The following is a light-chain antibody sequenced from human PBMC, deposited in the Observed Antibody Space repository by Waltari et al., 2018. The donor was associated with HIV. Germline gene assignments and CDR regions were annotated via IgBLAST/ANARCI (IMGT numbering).Light chain of an antibody. V-gene: IGKV3-20*01. CDR2: GAS. CDR3: QQYGSSLPAWT. CDR1: QIVSSSY. J-gene: IGKJ1*01. Sequence: IVLTQSPGTLSLSPGERANLSCRASQIVSSSYLAWYQQKPGQAPRLLIYGASSRATGIPDRFSGSGSGTDFTLTISRLEPEDFAVYYCQQYGSSLPAWTFGQGTKVEIK.